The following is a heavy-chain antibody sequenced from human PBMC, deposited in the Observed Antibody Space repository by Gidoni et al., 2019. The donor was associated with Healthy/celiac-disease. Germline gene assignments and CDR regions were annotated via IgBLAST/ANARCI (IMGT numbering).Heavy chain of an antibody. V-gene: IGHV4-61*02. D-gene: IGHD2-2*01. CDR3: ARAAYCSSTSCYENNWFDP. CDR2: IYTRGST. J-gene: IGHJ5*02. Sequence: QVQLQESGPGLVKPSQPLSLTCTVPGGSISSGSYYWSWIRQPAGKGLEWIGRIYTRGSTNYNPSLKSRVTISVDTSKNQFSLKLSSVTAADTAVYYCARAAYCSSTSCYENNWFDPWGQGTLVTVSS. CDR1: GGSISSGSYY.